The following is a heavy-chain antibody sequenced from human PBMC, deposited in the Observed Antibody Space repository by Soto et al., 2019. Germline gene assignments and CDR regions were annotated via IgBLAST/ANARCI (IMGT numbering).Heavy chain of an antibody. CDR3: AIDDSFSDSSGYYPVDY. CDR1: GFTFSSYS. CDR2: ISSSSSYI. J-gene: IGHJ4*02. D-gene: IGHD3-22*01. V-gene: IGHV3-21*01. Sequence: GGSLRLSCAASGFTFSSYSMNWVRQAPGKGLEWVSSISSSSSYIYYADSVKGRFTISRDNAKNSLYLQMNSLRAEDTAVYYCAIDDSFSDSSGYYPVDYWGQGTLVTVSS.